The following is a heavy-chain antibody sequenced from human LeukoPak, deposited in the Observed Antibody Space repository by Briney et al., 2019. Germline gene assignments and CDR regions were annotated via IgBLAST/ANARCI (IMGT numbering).Heavy chain of an antibody. Sequence: GGSLRLSCAASGFTFSDAWMSWVRQAPGKGLEWVGRIKSKTDGETTDYAAPVKGRFIISRDDSKDTLYLQMNSLRAEDTAVYYCASGLRAVWIQLSGPDYWGQGTLVTVSS. V-gene: IGHV3-15*01. CDR2: IKSKTDGETT. J-gene: IGHJ4*02. D-gene: IGHD5-18*01. CDR1: GFTFSDAW. CDR3: ASGLRAVWIQLSGPDY.